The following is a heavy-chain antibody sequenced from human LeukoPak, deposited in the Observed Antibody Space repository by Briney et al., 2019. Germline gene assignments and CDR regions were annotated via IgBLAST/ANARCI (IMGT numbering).Heavy chain of an antibody. D-gene: IGHD1-26*01. CDR3: ARVRTAKNSGSYPDY. Sequence: ASVKVSCKASGYTFTGYYMHWVRQAPGQGLEWMGWINPNSGGTNYAQKFQGRVTMTRDTSISTAYMELSRLGSDDTAVYYCARVRTAKNSGSYPDYWGQGTLVTVSS. CDR1: GYTFTGYY. V-gene: IGHV1-2*02. CDR2: INPNSGGT. J-gene: IGHJ4*02.